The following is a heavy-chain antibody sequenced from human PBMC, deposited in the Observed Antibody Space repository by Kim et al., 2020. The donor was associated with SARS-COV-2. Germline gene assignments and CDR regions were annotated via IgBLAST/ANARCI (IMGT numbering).Heavy chain of an antibody. J-gene: IGHJ6*02. V-gene: IGHV3-48*02. CDR1: GFTFSSYS. D-gene: IGHD5-12*01. CDR2: ISSSSSTI. Sequence: GGSLRLSCAASGFTFSSYSMNWVRQAPGKGLEWVSYISSSSSTIYYADSVKGRFTISRDNAKNSLYLQMNSLRDEDTAVYYCARDQFSGYDPTYYYYGMDVWGQGTTVTVSS. CDR3: ARDQFSGYDPTYYYYGMDV.